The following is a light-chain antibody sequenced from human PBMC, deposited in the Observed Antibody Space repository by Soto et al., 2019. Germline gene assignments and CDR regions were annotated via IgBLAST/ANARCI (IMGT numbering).Light chain of an antibody. CDR2: GVS. CDR1: QSVNRN. Sequence: EIVMTQSPATLSVSAGERATLSCRASQSVNRNLAWYQQKPGQAPRLLIYGVSTRATNIPARFSGSGSGTELSLTISSLQSEDFAVYHCQQYDNWPWTFGQGTK. J-gene: IGKJ1*01. V-gene: IGKV3-15*01. CDR3: QQYDNWPWT.